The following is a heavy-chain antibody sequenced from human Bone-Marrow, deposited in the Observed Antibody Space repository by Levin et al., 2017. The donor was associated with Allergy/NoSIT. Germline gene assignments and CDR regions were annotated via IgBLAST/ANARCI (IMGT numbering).Heavy chain of an antibody. Sequence: GGSLRLSCAASGFTFSDYYMSWIRQAPGKGLEWVSYISSSGSTIYYADSVKGRFTISRDNAKNSLYLQMNSLRAEDTAVYYCATGMEWLQHYYYYGMDVWGQGTTVTVSS. CDR1: GFTFSDYY. J-gene: IGHJ6*02. CDR3: ATGMEWLQHYYYYGMDV. CDR2: ISSSGSTI. D-gene: IGHD5-24*01. V-gene: IGHV3-11*01.